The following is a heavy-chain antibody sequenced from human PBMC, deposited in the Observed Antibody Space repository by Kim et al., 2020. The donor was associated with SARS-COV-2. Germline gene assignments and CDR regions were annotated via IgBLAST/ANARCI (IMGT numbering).Heavy chain of an antibody. J-gene: IGHJ4*02. Sequence: YDQSLQGRTTIARQNAKNSLYLQMHSLRGEDTAVYYCARGITLVRGVSLWGQGTLVTVSS. D-gene: IGHD3-10*01. V-gene: IGHV3-11*06. CDR3: ARGITLVRGVSL.